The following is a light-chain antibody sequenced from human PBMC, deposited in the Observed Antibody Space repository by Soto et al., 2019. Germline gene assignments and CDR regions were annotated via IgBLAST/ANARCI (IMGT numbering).Light chain of an antibody. CDR1: QSVSSSY. Sequence: EIVLTQSPGTLSLSTGERATLSCRASQSVSSSYLAWYQQKPGQAPRLLIYGASSRATGIPDRFSGSGSGSDFTVNISRLEPEDFAVYYCQQSGSSPITFGQGTRLEIQ. CDR2: GAS. V-gene: IGKV3-20*01. CDR3: QQSGSSPIT. J-gene: IGKJ5*01.